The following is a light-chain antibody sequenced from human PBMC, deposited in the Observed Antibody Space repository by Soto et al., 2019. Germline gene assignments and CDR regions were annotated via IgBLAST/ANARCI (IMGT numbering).Light chain of an antibody. J-gene: IGLJ1*01. CDR1: SSNIGSNT. CDR3: AAWDDSLNANV. V-gene: IGLV1-44*01. Sequence: QPVLTQPPSASGTPGQRVAISCSGSSSNIGSNTVNWYQQLPGTAPKLLIYSIYQRPSGVPDRFSGSKSGTSASLAISGLQSEDEADYYCAAWDDSLNANVFGTGTKVTVL. CDR2: SIY.